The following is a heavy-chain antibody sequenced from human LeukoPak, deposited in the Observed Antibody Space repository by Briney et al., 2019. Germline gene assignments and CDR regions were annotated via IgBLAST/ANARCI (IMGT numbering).Heavy chain of an antibody. V-gene: IGHV3-7*05. CDR3: ARDKSVGATPFDY. Sequence: GGSLRLSCAASGFTFSNYWMGWVRPAPGKGLERVANIKQDGSEKYYVDSVKGRFTISRDNAKKSLYLQMNSLRAEDTAVYYCARDKSVGATPFDYWGQGTLVTVSS. CDR2: IKQDGSEK. J-gene: IGHJ4*02. CDR1: GFTFSNYW. D-gene: IGHD1-26*01.